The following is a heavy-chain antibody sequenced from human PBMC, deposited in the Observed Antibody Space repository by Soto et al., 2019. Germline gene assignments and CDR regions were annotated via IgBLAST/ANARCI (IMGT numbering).Heavy chain of an antibody. J-gene: IGHJ6*01. CDR3: SRRARPDFCFLGG. Sequence: EVQLAESGGGLAQPGGSLRLSCAASGFTLSGYAMDWVRQAPGKGLEYVSGISSNGVGTYYANSVQGRFTISRDNSKNSVYLQMGSLRHEVMSVYYCSRRARPDFCFLGGWGKGTPVTGSS. CDR2: ISSNGVGT. V-gene: IGHV3-64*01. CDR1: GFTLSGYA. D-gene: IGHD6-6*01.